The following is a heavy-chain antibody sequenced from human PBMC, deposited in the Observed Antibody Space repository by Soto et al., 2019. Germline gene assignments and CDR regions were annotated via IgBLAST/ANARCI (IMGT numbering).Heavy chain of an antibody. J-gene: IGHJ5*02. V-gene: IGHV4-59*01. CDR3: ARYGSGSSVWFDP. Sequence: SETLSLTCTVSGGSMSSYYWSWIRQPPGKGLEWIGYIYYSGSTIYNPSLKGRVTISVDTSKNQFSLKLSSVTAADTAVYYCARYGSGSSVWFDPWGQGTLVTVS. CDR1: GGSMSSYY. CDR2: IYYSGST. D-gene: IGHD3-10*01.